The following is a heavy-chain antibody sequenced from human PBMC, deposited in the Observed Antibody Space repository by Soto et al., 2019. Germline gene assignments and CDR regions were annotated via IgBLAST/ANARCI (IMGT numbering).Heavy chain of an antibody. D-gene: IGHD3-10*01. Sequence: EVQLVESGGGLVQPGGSLRLSCAASGFTFSSYDMHWVRQATGKGLEWVSDIGTAGDTYYPGSVKGRFTISRENAKNSLYLQMNSLRAGDTAVYYCATCITMVRGVHCMDVWGQGTTVTVSS. CDR3: ATCITMVRGVHCMDV. CDR1: GFTFSSYD. V-gene: IGHV3-13*04. J-gene: IGHJ6*02. CDR2: IGTAGDT.